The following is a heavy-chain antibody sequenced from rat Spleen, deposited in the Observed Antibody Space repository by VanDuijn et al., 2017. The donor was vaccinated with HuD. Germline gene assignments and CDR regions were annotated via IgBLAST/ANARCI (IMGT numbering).Heavy chain of an antibody. J-gene: IGHJ3*01. CDR2: ISPSTVNT. D-gene: IGHD1-11*01. V-gene: IGHV5-19*01. Sequence: EVQLVESGGGLVQPGRSLKLSCAASGFTFSTYGMHWIRQAPTKGLEWVASISPSTVNTYYRDSVKGRFTISRDDAKRTQYLQMDSLRSEDTATYYCARHGGLRNWFAYWGQGTLVTVSS. CDR1: GFTFSTYG. CDR3: ARHGGLRNWFAY.